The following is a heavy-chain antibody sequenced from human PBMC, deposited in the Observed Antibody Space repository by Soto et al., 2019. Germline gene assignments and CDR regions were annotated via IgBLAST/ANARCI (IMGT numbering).Heavy chain of an antibody. J-gene: IGHJ4*02. Sequence: GESLKISCAASGFTFSSYWMHWVRQAPGKGLVWVSRINRDGSSTNYADSVKGRFTISRDNAKNTLYLQMNSLRAEDTAVYYCARGCSNGSCFGSFWGQGTLVTVSS. D-gene: IGHD2-8*01. CDR2: INRDGSST. CDR1: GFTFSSYW. CDR3: ARGCSNGSCFGSF. V-gene: IGHV3-74*01.